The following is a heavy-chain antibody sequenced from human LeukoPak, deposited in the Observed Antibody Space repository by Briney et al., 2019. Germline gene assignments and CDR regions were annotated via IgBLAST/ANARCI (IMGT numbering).Heavy chain of an antibody. V-gene: IGHV3-23*01. D-gene: IGHD3-22*01. CDR1: GFTFSSYA. CDR3: AKEGPLYYYDTKAGYFQH. J-gene: IGHJ1*01. Sequence: GRSLRLSCAASGFTFSSYAMSWVRQAPGKGLEWVSAISGSGGSTYYADSVKGRFTISRDNSKNTLYLQMNSLRAEDTAVYYCAKEGPLYYYDTKAGYFQHWGQGTLVTVSS. CDR2: ISGSGGST.